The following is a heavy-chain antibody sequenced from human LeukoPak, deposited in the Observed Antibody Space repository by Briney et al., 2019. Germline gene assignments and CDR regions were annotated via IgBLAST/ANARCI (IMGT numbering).Heavy chain of an antibody. CDR2: IKSKTDGGTT. CDR1: GFTFSNAW. D-gene: IGHD2-15*01. CDR3: TTLLVFPETRTYYFDY. Sequence: GGSLRLSCAASGFTFSNAWMSWVRQAPGKGLEWVGRIKSKTDGGTTGYAAPVEGRFTISRDDSKNTLYLQMNSLKTEDTAVYYCTTLLVFPETRTYYFDYWGQGTLVTVSS. J-gene: IGHJ4*02. V-gene: IGHV3-15*01.